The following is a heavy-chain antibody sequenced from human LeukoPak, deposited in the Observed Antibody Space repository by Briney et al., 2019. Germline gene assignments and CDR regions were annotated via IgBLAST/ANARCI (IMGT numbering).Heavy chain of an antibody. CDR3: ARVLRYFDWRGDGMDV. Sequence: SETLSLTCTVSGGSISSGSYYWSWIRQPAGKGLEWIGRIYTSWSTNYNPSLKSRVTISVDTSKNQFSLKLSSVTAADTAVYYCARVLRYFDWRGDGMDVWGQGTTVTVSS. CDR1: GGSISSGSYY. V-gene: IGHV4-61*02. D-gene: IGHD3-9*01. CDR2: IYTSWST. J-gene: IGHJ6*02.